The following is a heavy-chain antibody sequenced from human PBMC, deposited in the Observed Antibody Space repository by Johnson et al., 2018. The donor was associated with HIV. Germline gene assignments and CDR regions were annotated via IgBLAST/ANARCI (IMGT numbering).Heavy chain of an antibody. CDR2: IYSGGNT. D-gene: IGHD5-24*01. CDR1: GFTVSSNY. J-gene: IGHJ3*02. Sequence: VYLVESGGGVVQPGGSLRLSCAASGFTVSSNYMSWVRQSPGKGLEWVSVIYSGGNTYYADSVKGRFTISRDNSKSTLYLQMNSLRVEDSAVYYCAKDWTEMSTIPDAFDIWGQGTMVTVSS. V-gene: IGHV3-66*02. CDR3: AKDWTEMSTIPDAFDI.